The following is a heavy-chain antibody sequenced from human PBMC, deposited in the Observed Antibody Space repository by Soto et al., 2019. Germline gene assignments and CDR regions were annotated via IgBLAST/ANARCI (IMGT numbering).Heavy chain of an antibody. CDR2: IYPGDSDT. V-gene: IGHV5-51*01. CDR3: ARTIFGSNYYYYYGMDV. J-gene: IGHJ6*02. Sequence: PGESLKISCKGSGYSFTSYWIGWVRQMPGKGLEWMGIIYPGDSDTRYSPSFQGQVTISADKSISTAYLQWSSLKASDTAMYYCARTIFGSNYYYYYGMDVWGQGTTVTVSS. D-gene: IGHD3-3*01. CDR1: GYSFTSYW.